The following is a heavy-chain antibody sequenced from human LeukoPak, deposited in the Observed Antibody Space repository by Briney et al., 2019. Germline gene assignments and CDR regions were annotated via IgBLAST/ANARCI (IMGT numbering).Heavy chain of an antibody. J-gene: IGHJ4*02. V-gene: IGHV3-23*01. D-gene: IGHD3-22*01. CDR1: GFTFSSYA. CDR2: ISGSGGST. Sequence: PGGSLRLSCAASGFTFSSYAMSWVRQAPGKGLEWVSAISGSGGSTYYADSVKGRFTISRDSSKNMLYLQMNSLRAEDTAIYYCARAPRGFQWFVEYWGQGTLVTVSS. CDR3: ARAPRGFQWFVEY.